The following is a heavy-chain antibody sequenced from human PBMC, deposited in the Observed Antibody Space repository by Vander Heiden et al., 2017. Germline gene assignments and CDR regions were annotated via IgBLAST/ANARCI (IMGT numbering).Heavy chain of an antibody. V-gene: IGHV3-23*01. D-gene: IGHD1-26*01. CDR3: ARTSGKYYFDY. CDR2: ISGSGGST. J-gene: IGHJ4*02. Sequence: EVHLLESGGGLVQPGGSLRPSCAASGFTFSSYAMTWVRQAPGKGLEWVSSISGSGGSTHYADSVKGRFTISRDNSKNTLDLRMNSLRAEDTAVYYCARTSGKYYFDYWGQGTPVTVSS. CDR1: GFTFSSYA.